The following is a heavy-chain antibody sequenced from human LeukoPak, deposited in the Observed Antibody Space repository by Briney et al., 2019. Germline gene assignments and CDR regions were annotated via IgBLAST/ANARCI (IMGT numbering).Heavy chain of an antibody. CDR2: ISSSSSYI. J-gene: IGHJ6*03. Sequence: GGSLRLSCAASGFTFSSYSMNWVRQAPGKGLEWVSSISSSSSYIYYADSVKGRFTISRDNAKNSLYLQMNSLRAEDTAVYYCAKSKGSNHHYYYMDVWGKGTTVTVSS. CDR1: GFTFSSYS. D-gene: IGHD4-23*01. V-gene: IGHV3-21*01. CDR3: AKSKGSNHHYYYMDV.